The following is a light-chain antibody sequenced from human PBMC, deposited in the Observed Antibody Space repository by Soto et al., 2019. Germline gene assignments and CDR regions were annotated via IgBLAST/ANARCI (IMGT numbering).Light chain of an antibody. Sequence: EIVLTQSPGTLSLSPGEKATLSCRASQSVSGIYLAWYQQKPGQAPRLLIYGASSRATGIPDRFSGSGSGTDFTLTISRREPEDFAVYYCQQYGSSPRTFGQGTKVDIK. V-gene: IGKV3-20*01. J-gene: IGKJ1*01. CDR3: QQYGSSPRT. CDR2: GAS. CDR1: QSVSGIY.